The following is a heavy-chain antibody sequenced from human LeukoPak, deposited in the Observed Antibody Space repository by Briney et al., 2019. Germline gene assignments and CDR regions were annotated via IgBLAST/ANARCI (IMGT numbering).Heavy chain of an antibody. Sequence: ETSVKVSCKASGYTFSDYYMHWVRQAPGQGFEWMGGITPNDGDTNYAQKFQGRVTMTRDTSISTAHMEVSRLRSDDTAVYYCARANVLYCSSSTCLFVYWGQGTLVTGSS. J-gene: IGHJ4*02. CDR1: GYTFSDYY. CDR2: ITPNDGDT. CDR3: ARANVLYCSSSTCLFVY. V-gene: IGHV1-2*02. D-gene: IGHD2-2*01.